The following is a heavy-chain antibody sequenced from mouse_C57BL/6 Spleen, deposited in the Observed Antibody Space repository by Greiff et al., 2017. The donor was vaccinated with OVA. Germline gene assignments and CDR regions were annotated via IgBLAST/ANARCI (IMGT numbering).Heavy chain of an antibody. CDR3: ARWGATWDGFDY. CDR2: IYPGDGDT. J-gene: IGHJ2*01. V-gene: IGHV1-82*01. D-gene: IGHD4-1*01. Sequence: QVQLKQSGPELVKPGASVKISCKASGYAFSSSWMNWVKQRPGKGLEWIGRIYPGDGDTNYNGKFKGKATLTADKSSSTAYMQLSSLTSEDSAVYFCARWGATWDGFDYWGQGTTLTVSS. CDR1: GYAFSSSW.